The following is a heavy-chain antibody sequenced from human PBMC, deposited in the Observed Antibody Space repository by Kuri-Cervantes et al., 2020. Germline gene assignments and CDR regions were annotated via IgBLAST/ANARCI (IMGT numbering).Heavy chain of an antibody. CDR3: AKDGGRGVTYYYDSSGSGDMDV. Sequence: GESLKISCAASGFTFNTYAMNWVRQAPGKGLEWVAVISHLGDNTYYADSVMDRFTISRDNSKNTLYLQMNSLRAEDTAVYYCAKDGGRGVTYYYDSSGSGDMDVWGKGTTVTVSS. J-gene: IGHJ6*03. CDR1: GFTFNTYA. V-gene: IGHV3-30-3*01. D-gene: IGHD3-22*01. CDR2: ISHLGDNT.